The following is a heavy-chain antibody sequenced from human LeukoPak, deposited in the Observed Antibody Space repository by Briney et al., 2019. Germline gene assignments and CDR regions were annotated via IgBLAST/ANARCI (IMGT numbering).Heavy chain of an antibody. J-gene: IGHJ4*02. CDR1: GGTFSSYA. D-gene: IGHD5-12*01. Sequence: SVKVSCKASGGTFSSYAISWVRQAPGPGREWLGRIIPILALANYAQKYQSRVTSTADKSTSTASMELSSLRSEDTAVYYCAREDSGYSGYETTFDYWGQGTLVTVSS. CDR3: AREDSGYSGYETTFDY. CDR2: IIPILALA. V-gene: IGHV1-69*04.